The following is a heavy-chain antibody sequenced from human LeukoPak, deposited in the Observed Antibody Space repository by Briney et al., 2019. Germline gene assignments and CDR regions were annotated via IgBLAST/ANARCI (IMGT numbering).Heavy chain of an antibody. CDR2: IYSGGST. Sequence: PGGSLRLSCAASGFTVSSNYMSWVRQAPGKGLEWVSVIYSGGSTYYADSVKGRFTISRDNSKNTLYLQMNSLRAEDTAVYYCARDQYYGSGSYYNSYYYYGMDVWGQGTTVTVSS. CDR1: GFTVSSNY. D-gene: IGHD3-10*01. CDR3: ARDQYYGSGSYYNSYYYYGMDV. J-gene: IGHJ6*02. V-gene: IGHV3-66*01.